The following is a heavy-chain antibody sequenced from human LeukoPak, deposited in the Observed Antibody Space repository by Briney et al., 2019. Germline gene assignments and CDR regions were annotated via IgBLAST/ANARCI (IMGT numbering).Heavy chain of an antibody. J-gene: IGHJ3*02. CDR2: LSGGAGTT. CDR3: GKNRYSGSLSPFDI. D-gene: IGHD1-26*01. CDR1: GFTFNNYA. V-gene: IGHV3-23*01. Sequence: PGGSLRLSCAASGFTFNNYAMNWVRQAPGKGLEWVSALSGGAGTTYYADSVKGRFTISRDNSKNTLYLQMNSLRAEDTAVYYCGKNRYSGSLSPFDIWGQGTMVTVSS.